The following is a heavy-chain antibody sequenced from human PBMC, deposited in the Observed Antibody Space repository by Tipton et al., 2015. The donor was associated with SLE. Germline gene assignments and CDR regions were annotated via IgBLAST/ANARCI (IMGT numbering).Heavy chain of an antibody. J-gene: IGHJ3*02. D-gene: IGHD5-24*01. CDR1: GFTFSSYE. Sequence: SLRLSCAGSGFTFSSYEMNWVRQAPGKGLERISYITSSGSDIFYADSVKGRFTISRDNAKNSLYLQMNSLRAEDTALYYCAREKIATGGDAADIWGQGTLVTVSS. V-gene: IGHV3-48*03. CDR2: ITSSGSDI. CDR3: AREKIATGGDAADI.